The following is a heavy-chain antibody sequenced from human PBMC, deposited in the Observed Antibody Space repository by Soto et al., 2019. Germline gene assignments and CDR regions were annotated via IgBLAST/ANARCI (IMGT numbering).Heavy chain of an antibody. J-gene: IGHJ4*02. V-gene: IGHV4-39*01. D-gene: IGHD3-10*01. CDR3: ASISNYYGSGSPRYYFDY. Sequence: QLQLQESGPGLVKPSETLSLACTVSGGSISSSSYYWGWIRQPPGKGLEWIGSIYYSGSTYYNPCLKSRVTISVDTSKNQFSLKLSSVTAADTAVYYCASISNYYGSGSPRYYFDYWGQGTLVTVSS. CDR2: IYYSGST. CDR1: GGSISSSSYY.